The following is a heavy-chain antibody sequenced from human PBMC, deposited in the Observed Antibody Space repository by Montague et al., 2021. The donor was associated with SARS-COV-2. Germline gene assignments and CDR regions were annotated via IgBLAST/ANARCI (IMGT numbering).Heavy chain of an antibody. CDR3: ATGFGSDV. V-gene: IGHV3-7*03. J-gene: IGHJ3*01. CDR1: GYTLYGNW. D-gene: IGHD1-1*01. Sequence: SLRLSCAVSGYTLYGNWMSWVRQAPGKGLEWVANIKLDGSEKYYVDSVKGRFTISGDNANNSLFLQMDNLRADDTAVYYCATGFGSDVWGQGTKVTVSS. CDR2: IKLDGSEK.